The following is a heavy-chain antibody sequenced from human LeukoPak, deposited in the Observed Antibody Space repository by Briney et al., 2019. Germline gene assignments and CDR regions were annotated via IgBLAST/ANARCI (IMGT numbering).Heavy chain of an antibody. CDR2: ISGSGDST. CDR1: GFTFSNYA. CDR3: AREQYGSDDALDI. V-gene: IGHV3-23*01. Sequence: PGGSLRLSCAASGFTFSNYAMSWVRRAPGKGLECVSVISGSGDSTYYADSVKGRFTISRDNSKNTVFLQMNSLRAEDTAVYYCAREQYGSDDALDIWGQGTMVTVSS. J-gene: IGHJ3*02. D-gene: IGHD4-17*01.